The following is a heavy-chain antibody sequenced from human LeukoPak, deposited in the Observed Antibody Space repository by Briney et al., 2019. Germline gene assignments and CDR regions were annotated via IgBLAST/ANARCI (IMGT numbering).Heavy chain of an antibody. Sequence: GGSLRLSCAASGFTFSSYSMNWVRQAPGKGLEWVSSISSSSSYIYYADSVKGRFTISRDNAKNSLYLQMNSLRAEDTAVYYCARLPDSSGWYRPRVSRDYYYYMDVWGKGTTVTISS. CDR3: ARLPDSSGWYRPRVSRDYYYYMDV. CDR1: GFTFSSYS. CDR2: ISSSSSYI. D-gene: IGHD6-19*01. J-gene: IGHJ6*03. V-gene: IGHV3-21*01.